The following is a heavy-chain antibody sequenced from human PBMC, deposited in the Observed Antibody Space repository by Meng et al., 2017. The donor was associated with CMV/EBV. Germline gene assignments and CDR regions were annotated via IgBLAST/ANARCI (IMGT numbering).Heavy chain of an antibody. Sequence: VQLLASGDEVKNPGATMKVSCKASGYTFTSYGTSWVRQAPGRGLEWMGWISAYNGNTNYAQKLQGRVTMTTDTSTSTAYMELRSLRSDDTAVYYCARGGRYYYDSSGYCDYWGQGTLVTVTS. CDR3: ARGGRYYYDSSGYCDY. J-gene: IGHJ4*02. CDR1: GYTFTSYG. V-gene: IGHV1-18*01. CDR2: ISAYNGNT. D-gene: IGHD3-22*01.